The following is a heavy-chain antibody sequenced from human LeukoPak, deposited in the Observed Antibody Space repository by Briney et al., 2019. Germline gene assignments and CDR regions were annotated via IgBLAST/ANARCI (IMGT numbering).Heavy chain of an antibody. CDR1: GGSISSSSYY. D-gene: IGHD6-13*01. CDR2: IYYSGST. V-gene: IGHV4-39*01. CDR3: ARNQPAVVAAAGTFDY. Sequence: SETLSLTCTVSGGSISSSSYYWGWIRQPPGKGLEWIGSIYYSGSTYYNPSLKIRVTISVDTSKNQFSLKLSSVTAADTAVYYCARNQPAVVAAAGTFDYWGQGTLVTVSS. J-gene: IGHJ4*02.